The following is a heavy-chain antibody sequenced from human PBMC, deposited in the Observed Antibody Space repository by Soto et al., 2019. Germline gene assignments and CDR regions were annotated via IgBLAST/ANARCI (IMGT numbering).Heavy chain of an antibody. D-gene: IGHD6-6*01. V-gene: IGHV2-5*01. CDR3: ARSAPRSPFDY. CDR2: IYWNDDT. Sequence: QITLKESGPTLVKPTQTLTLTCTFSGFSLSTSGVGVGWIRQPPGKALQWLALIYWNDDTRYSPSLKSRLTITRDTSKSPVVLTITNMDPVHTATYYCARSAPRSPFDYWGQGTLVTVSS. CDR1: GFSLSTSGVG. J-gene: IGHJ4*02.